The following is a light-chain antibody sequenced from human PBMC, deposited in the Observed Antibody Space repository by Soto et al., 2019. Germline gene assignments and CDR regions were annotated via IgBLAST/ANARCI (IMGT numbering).Light chain of an antibody. CDR2: GAS. Sequence: EIVLTQSPGTLSLSPGERATLSCRASQSVSSSYLAWYQQKPGQAPRLLIYGASSRATGIPDRFSGSGSGTDFTLTIRRLEAEDFAVYYCQPYGSSPFTFGPGTKVDIK. J-gene: IGKJ3*01. V-gene: IGKV3-20*01. CDR1: QSVSSSY. CDR3: QPYGSSPFT.